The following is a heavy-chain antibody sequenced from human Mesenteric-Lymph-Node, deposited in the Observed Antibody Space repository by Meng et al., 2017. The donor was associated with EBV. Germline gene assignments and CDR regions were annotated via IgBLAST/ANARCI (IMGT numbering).Heavy chain of an antibody. D-gene: IGHD3-22*01. CDR1: GFTFSNYN. Sequence: VRLVECGGGLVKPGGSLRLSCAASGFTFSNYNMNWVRQAPGMGLEWVAVISFDGSEKYYADSVKGRFTISRDNSKNTLFLQMNSLRAEDTAVYYCARGGPDSRDYFDYWGQGTLVTVPS. CDR3: ARGGPDSRDYFDY. V-gene: IGHV3-30*14. J-gene: IGHJ4*02. CDR2: ISFDGSEK.